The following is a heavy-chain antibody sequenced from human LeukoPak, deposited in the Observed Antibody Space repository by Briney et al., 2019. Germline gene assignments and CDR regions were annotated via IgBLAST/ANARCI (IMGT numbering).Heavy chain of an antibody. CDR3: AKEFSSLHLYYFDY. D-gene: IGHD2-15*01. J-gene: IGHJ4*02. Sequence: GGSLRLSCAASGFTFDDYAMHWVRQAPGKGLEWVSGISGSGGSTYYADSVKGRFAISRDNSKNTLYLQMNSLRAEDTAVYYCAKEFSSLHLYYFDYWGQGTLVTVSS. CDR1: GFTFDDYA. CDR2: ISGSGGST. V-gene: IGHV3-23*01.